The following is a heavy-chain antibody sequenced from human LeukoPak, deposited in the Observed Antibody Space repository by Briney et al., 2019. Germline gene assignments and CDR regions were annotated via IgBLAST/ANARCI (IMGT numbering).Heavy chain of an antibody. Sequence: PSETLSLTCAVSGYSISSGSYWGWIRQPPGKGLEYIGSMYHSGSTYYNPSLKSRVTIPVDTSKNQFSLNLRSVTAADTAVYYCARQSNTLIYPRQFASWGQGTQVTVSS. CDR3: ARQSNTLIYPRQFAS. D-gene: IGHD2-8*01. V-gene: IGHV4-38-2*01. J-gene: IGHJ4*02. CDR2: MYHSGST. CDR1: GYSISSGSY.